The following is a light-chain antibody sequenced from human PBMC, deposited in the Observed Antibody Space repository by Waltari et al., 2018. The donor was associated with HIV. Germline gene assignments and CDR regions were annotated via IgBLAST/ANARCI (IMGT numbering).Light chain of an antibody. CDR3: ATWDDSLSGSYV. CDR2: RDN. V-gene: IGLV1-47*01. J-gene: IGLJ1*01. CDR1: SFNIGRNY. Sequence: QSVLTQPPSASGTPGQRVTISCSGSSFNIGRNYVSWYQQLPGTAPKVLIFRDNQRPSGVPDRFSGSKSGASASRAISGLRSEDEADYFCATWDDSLSGSYVFGPG.